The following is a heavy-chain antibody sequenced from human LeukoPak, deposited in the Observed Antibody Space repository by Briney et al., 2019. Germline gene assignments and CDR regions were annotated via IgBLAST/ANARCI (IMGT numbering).Heavy chain of an antibody. Sequence: SETLSLTCAVYGGSFSGYYWSWIRQPPGKGLEWIGEINRSGSTNYNPSLKSRVTISVDTSKNQFSLKLSSVTAADTAVYYCARGVGDILTAEAQGYAFDIWGQGTMVTVSS. V-gene: IGHV4-34*01. D-gene: IGHD3-9*01. CDR1: GGSFSGYY. CDR3: ARGVGDILTAEAQGYAFDI. CDR2: INRSGST. J-gene: IGHJ3*02.